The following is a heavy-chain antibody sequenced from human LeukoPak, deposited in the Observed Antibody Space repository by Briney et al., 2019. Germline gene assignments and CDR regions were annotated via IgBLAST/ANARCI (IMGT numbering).Heavy chain of an antibody. D-gene: IGHD3-22*01. CDR1: VGTFSSYA. CDR3: ARAHYYDSSGYYPDFDY. CDR2: IIPILGIA. J-gene: IGHJ4*02. V-gene: IGHV1-69*04. Sequence: SVKVSCTASVGTFSSYAISWVRQAPGQGIEWMGRIIPILGIANYAQKFQGRVTITADKSTSTAYMELSSLRSEDTAVYYCARAHYYDSSGYYPDFDYWGQGTLVTVSS.